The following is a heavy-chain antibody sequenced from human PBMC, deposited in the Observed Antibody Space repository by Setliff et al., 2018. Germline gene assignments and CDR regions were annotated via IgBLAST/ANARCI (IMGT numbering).Heavy chain of an antibody. Sequence: ASVKVSCKAYGYTFSRNYMHWVRQAPGLGLEWMGTINPSSGRTSYAQKFQGRVTITADKSTSTAYMELSSLRSEDTAVYYCARGPSPAHCGGDCYHSDYWGQGTLVTVSS. CDR2: INPSSGRT. D-gene: IGHD2-21*02. CDR3: ARGPSPAHCGGDCYHSDY. CDR1: GYTFSRNY. J-gene: IGHJ4*02. V-gene: IGHV1-46*01.